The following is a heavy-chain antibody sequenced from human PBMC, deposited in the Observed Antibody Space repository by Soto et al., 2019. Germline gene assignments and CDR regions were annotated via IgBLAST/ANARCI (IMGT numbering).Heavy chain of an antibody. CDR2: IKSKTDGGTT. CDR3: RESGYDLVYSYYGMDV. D-gene: IGHD5-12*01. Sequence: GGSLRLSCAASGFTFSNAWMSWVRQAPGKGLEWVGRIKSKTDGGTTDYAAPVKGRFTISRDDSKNTLYLQMNSLKTEDTAVYYCRESGYDLVYSYYGMDVWGQGTTLTISS. J-gene: IGHJ6*02. CDR1: GFTFSNAW. V-gene: IGHV3-15*01.